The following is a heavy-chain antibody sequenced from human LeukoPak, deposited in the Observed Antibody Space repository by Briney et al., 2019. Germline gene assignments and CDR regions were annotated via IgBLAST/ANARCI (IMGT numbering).Heavy chain of an antibody. D-gene: IGHD4/OR15-4a*01. V-gene: IGHV3-9*01. CDR3: ASGGLYGARHRPYYYYGMDV. CDR2: ISWNSGNI. J-gene: IGHJ6*02. CDR1: GFTFDDYA. Sequence: PGGSLRLSCAASGFTFDDYAMHWVRQAPGKGLEWVSGISWNSGNIGYADSVKGRFTISRDNAKNSLYLQMNSLRAEDTALYYCASGGLYGARHRPYYYYGMDVWGQGTTVTVSS.